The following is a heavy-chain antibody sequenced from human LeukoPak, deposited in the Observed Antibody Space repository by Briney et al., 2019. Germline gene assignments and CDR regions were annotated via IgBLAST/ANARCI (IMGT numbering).Heavy chain of an antibody. J-gene: IGHJ4*02. CDR1: RGSISSGGYY. CDR3: ARHCSGGSCYSDFDY. D-gene: IGHD2-15*01. V-gene: IGHV4-39*01. CDR2: VYYSGST. Sequence: PSETLSLTRTVFRGSISSGGYYWGWIRQPPGKGLQWIGSVYYSGSTYYTPSLKSRVTVSVDTSNNQFSLKLSSVTAADTAVYYCARHCSGGSCYSDFDYWGRGTLVTVSS.